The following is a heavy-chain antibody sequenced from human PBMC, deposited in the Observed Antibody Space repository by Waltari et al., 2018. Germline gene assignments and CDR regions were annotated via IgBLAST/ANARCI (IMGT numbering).Heavy chain of an antibody. D-gene: IGHD6-6*01. V-gene: IGHV4-61*09. CDR2: IYTSGST. Sequence: QVQLQESGPGLVKPSQTLSLTCTVSGGSISSGSYYWSWIRQPAGKGLEWIGYIYTSGSTNYNPSLKSRVTMSVDTSKNQFSLKLSSVTAADTAVYYCARGLLAARRHAFDIWGQGTMVTVSS. CDR1: GGSISSGSYY. CDR3: ARGLLAARRHAFDI. J-gene: IGHJ3*02.